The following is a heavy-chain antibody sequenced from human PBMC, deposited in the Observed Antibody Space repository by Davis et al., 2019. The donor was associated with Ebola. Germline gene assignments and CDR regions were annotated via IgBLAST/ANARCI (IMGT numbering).Heavy chain of an antibody. V-gene: IGHV1-2*02. CDR3: ARDVAHTYGVEY. CDR2: INPHSGDT. CDR1: GYTFTDSY. D-gene: IGHD5-18*01. J-gene: IGHJ4*02. Sequence: ASVKVSCKASGYTFTDSYIHWVRQAPGQGLEWMGWINPHSGDTDYAQKFQGRVTMTRDTSISTAYMELSRLRSDDTAVYYCARDVAHTYGVEYWGQGSLVTVSS.